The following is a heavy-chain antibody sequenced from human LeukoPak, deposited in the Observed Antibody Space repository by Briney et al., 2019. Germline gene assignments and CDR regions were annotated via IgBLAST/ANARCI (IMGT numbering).Heavy chain of an antibody. J-gene: IGHJ3*02. CDR1: GYTFTSYY. Sequence: ASVKVSCKASGYTFTSYYMHWVRQAPGQGLEWMGIINPSGGSTSYAQKFQGRVTMTRDMSTSTVYMELSSLRSEDTAVYYCASQSITMIVVGAFDIWGQGTMVTVSS. CDR2: INPSGGST. CDR3: ASQSITMIVVGAFDI. V-gene: IGHV1-46*01. D-gene: IGHD3-22*01.